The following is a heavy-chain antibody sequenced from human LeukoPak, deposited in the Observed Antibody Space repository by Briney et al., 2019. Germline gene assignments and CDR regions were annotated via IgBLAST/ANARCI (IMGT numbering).Heavy chain of an antibody. CDR1: GFTFSSYV. CDR3: AARYWSGYYTSSGDH. D-gene: IGHD3-3*01. J-gene: IGHJ4*02. V-gene: IGHV3-23*01. Sequence: AGGSLRLSCAASGFTFSSYVMSWVHQAPGKGLEWVSAISGSGGNTFYADSVKGRFTISRDNSKNTLYLEMNSLRAEDTAVYYCAARYWSGYYTSSGDHWGQGTLVTVSS. CDR2: ISGSGGNT.